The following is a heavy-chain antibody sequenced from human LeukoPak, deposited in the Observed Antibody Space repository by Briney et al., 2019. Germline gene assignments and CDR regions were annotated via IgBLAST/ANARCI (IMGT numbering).Heavy chain of an antibody. CDR2: INAGNGNT. V-gene: IGHV1-3*01. Sequence: GASVKVSCKASGYTFTSYAMHWVRQAPGQRLEWVGWINAGNGNTKYSQKFQGRVTITRDTSASTAYMELSSLRSEDTAVYYCAREWPDGSGSYYRWGQGTLVTVSS. CDR3: AREWPDGSGSYYR. J-gene: IGHJ4*02. CDR1: GYTFTSYA. D-gene: IGHD3-10*01.